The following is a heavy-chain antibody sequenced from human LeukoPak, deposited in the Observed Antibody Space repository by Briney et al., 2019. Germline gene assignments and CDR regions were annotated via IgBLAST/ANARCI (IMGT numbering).Heavy chain of an antibody. CDR1: GFTVSSNY. CDR3: ARAYCSSTSCPYGMGV. D-gene: IGHD2-2*01. J-gene: IGHJ6*02. CDR2: IYSGGST. Sequence: GGSLRLSCAASGFTVSSNYMSWVRQAPGKGLEWVSVIYSGGSTYYADSVKGRFTISRDNSKNTLYLQMNSLRAEDTAVYYCARAYCSSTSCPYGMGVWGQGTTVTVSS. V-gene: IGHV3-53*05.